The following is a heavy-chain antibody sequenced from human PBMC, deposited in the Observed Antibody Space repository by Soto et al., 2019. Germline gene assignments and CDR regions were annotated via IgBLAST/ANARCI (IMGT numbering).Heavy chain of an antibody. Sequence: GGSLRLSCVPSGFTFSSYGMHWVRQAPGKGLEWVAVISYDGSNKYYADSVKGRFTIFRDNSKNTLYLQMNSLRAEDTAVYYCAKELAARYNYYYGMDVWGQGTTVTVSS. J-gene: IGHJ6*02. CDR2: ISYDGSNK. CDR1: GFTFSSYG. CDR3: AKELAARYNYYYGMDV. V-gene: IGHV3-30*18. D-gene: IGHD6-6*01.